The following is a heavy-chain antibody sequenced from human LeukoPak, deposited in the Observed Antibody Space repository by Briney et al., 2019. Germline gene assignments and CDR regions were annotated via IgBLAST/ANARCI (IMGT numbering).Heavy chain of an antibody. V-gene: IGHV1-46*01. CDR2: INPSGSST. CDR3: ARDNSVGDYAWWFDP. J-gene: IGHJ5*02. Sequence: EASVKVSCKASGYASTRHYMHWVRQAPGQGLEWMGLINPSGSSTIYAQKFQGRVTMTRDMSTSTDYMELSSLRSEDTAVYYCARDNSVGDYAWWFDPWGQGTLVTVSS. D-gene: IGHD1-26*01. CDR1: GYASTRHY.